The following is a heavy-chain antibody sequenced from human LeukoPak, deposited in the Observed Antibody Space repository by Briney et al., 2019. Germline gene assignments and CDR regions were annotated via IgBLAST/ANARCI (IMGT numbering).Heavy chain of an antibody. Sequence: GSSVKVSCMASGGTFSSYAISWVRQAPGQGIEWMGGIIPIFGTANYAQKFQGRVTITADESTSTAYMELSSLRSEDTAVYYGARYLSLATVTTGLGYWVQGTLVTVSS. J-gene: IGHJ4*02. CDR2: IIPIFGTA. V-gene: IGHV1-69*01. CDR3: ARYLSLATVTTGLGY. D-gene: IGHD4-17*01. CDR1: GGTFSSYA.